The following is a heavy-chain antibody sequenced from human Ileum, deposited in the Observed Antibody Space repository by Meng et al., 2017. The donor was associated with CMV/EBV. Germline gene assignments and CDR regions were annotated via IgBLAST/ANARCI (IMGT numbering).Heavy chain of an antibody. Sequence: KTSGYTCTSNNSMWVRQAPGQGREWMGWIDTNTGNPTYAQGFTGRFVFSLDTSVNTAYLQISSLKAEDTAVYYCARDGLSGRYFDYWGQGTLVTVSS. CDR3: ARDGLSGRYFDY. CDR1: GYTCTSNN. CDR2: IDTNTGNP. V-gene: IGHV7-4-1*02. D-gene: IGHD1-26*01. J-gene: IGHJ4*02.